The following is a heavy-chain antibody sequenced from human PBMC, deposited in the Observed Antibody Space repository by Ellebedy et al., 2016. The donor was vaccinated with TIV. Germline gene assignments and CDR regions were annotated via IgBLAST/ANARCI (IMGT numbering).Heavy chain of an antibody. V-gene: IGHV3-30*03. CDR2: ISYDAHNK. Sequence: GESLKISCAASGFTFSSYDMHWVRQAPGKGLEWVPLISYDAHNKYYADSVKGRFNISRYNSKNSLYLQMNSLSADDTAVYYCERDCGGDCHRDPRNPDYGMDVWGQGTTVTVSS. CDR3: ERDCGGDCHRDPRNPDYGMDV. J-gene: IGHJ6*02. D-gene: IGHD2-21*02. CDR1: GFTFSSYD.